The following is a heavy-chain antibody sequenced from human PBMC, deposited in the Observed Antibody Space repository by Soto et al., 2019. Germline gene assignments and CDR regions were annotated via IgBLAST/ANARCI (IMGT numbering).Heavy chain of an antibody. V-gene: IGHV3-23*01. CDR1: GFTFSAYA. Sequence: EVQLLESGGGLVQPGGSLRLSCAASGFTFSAYAMSWVRQAPGKGLEWVSAISGGGGSTYYADSVKGRFTIARDNSKNSLYLQMNSLRAEDTAVYYCAKERPNWNDPAERYYVDYWCQGTGVTVSS. CDR2: ISGGGGST. D-gene: IGHD1-1*01. J-gene: IGHJ4*02. CDR3: AKERPNWNDPAERYYVDY.